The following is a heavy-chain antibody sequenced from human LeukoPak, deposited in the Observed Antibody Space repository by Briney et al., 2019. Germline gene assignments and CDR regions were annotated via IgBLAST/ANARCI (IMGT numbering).Heavy chain of an antibody. CDR3: AREKSVVVVAATRRETGIFDY. Sequence: SVKVSCTASGGTFSSYAISWVRQAPGQGPEWMGGIIPIFGTENYAQKFQGRVTITADESTSTAYLELSSLRSEDTAVYYCAREKSVVVVAATRRETGIFDYWGQGTLVTVSS. CDR2: IIPIFGTE. J-gene: IGHJ4*02. V-gene: IGHV1-69*13. D-gene: IGHD2-15*01. CDR1: GGTFSSYA.